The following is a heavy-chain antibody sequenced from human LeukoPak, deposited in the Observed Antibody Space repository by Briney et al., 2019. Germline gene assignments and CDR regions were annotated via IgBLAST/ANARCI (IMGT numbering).Heavy chain of an antibody. V-gene: IGHV3-7*01. CDR2: IKQDGSEK. J-gene: IGHJ4*02. CDR3: ARDNVAYYDYVWGSYRYTYYFDY. Sequence: GGSLRLSCAASGFSLSSYSMNWVRQAPGKGLEWVANIKQDGSEKYYVDSVKGRFTISRDNAKNSLYLQMNSLRAEDTAVYYCARDNVAYYDYVWGSYRYTYYFDYWGQGTLVTVSS. CDR1: GFSLSSYS. D-gene: IGHD3-16*02.